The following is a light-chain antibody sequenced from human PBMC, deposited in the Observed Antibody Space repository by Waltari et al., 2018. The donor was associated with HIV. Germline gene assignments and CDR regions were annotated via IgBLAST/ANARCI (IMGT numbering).Light chain of an antibody. CDR2: EVS. Sequence: QSALPQPASPSVPPGQSIPISHTGTTTDISRANLLSWYQQHPGRAPKLIIYEVSNRPSGISDRFSGSNSGNTASLTISGLQADDEADYYCCLYTTSYTIFGGGTKVTV. J-gene: IGLJ2*01. CDR3: CLYTTSYTI. CDR1: TTDISRANL. V-gene: IGLV2-14*01.